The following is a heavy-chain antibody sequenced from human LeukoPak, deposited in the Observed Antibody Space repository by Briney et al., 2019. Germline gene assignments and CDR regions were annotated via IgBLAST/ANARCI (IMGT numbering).Heavy chain of an antibody. CDR2: TYYRSKWYN. D-gene: IGHD3-22*01. Sequence: SQTLSLTCAISGDSVSSNSAAWHWIRQSPSRGLEWLGRTYYRSKWYNDYAVSVKSRITINPDTSKNQFSLQLNSVTPEDTAVYYCARDPTYYYDSRGYSYGWFDPWGQGTLVTVSS. CDR3: ARDPTYYYDSRGYSYGWFDP. CDR1: GDSVSSNSAA. V-gene: IGHV6-1*01. J-gene: IGHJ5*02.